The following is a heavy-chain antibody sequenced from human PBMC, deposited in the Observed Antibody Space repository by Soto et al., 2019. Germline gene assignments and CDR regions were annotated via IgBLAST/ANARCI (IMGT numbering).Heavy chain of an antibody. CDR2: IYYTGST. Sequence: PSETLSLTCTVSGGSISSYYWSXLRQPPGKGLEWIGYIYYTGSTNYNPSLKSRVTISVDTSKNQFSLNLSSVTAADTAVYYCANSGYCTRTSCYSFDYWGQGTLVTVSS. CDR3: ANSGYCTRTSCYSFDY. CDR1: GGSISSYY. J-gene: IGHJ4*02. D-gene: IGHD2-2*01. V-gene: IGHV4-59*12.